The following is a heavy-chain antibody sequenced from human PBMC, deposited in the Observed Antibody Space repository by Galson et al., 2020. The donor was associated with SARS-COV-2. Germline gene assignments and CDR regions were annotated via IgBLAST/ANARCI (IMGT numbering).Heavy chain of an antibody. D-gene: IGHD1-26*01. J-gene: IGHJ3*02. CDR1: GFTFSSYA. CDR2: ISYDGSNK. Sequence: GGSLRLSCAASGFTFSSYAMHWVRQAPGKGLEWVAVISYDGSNKYYADSVKGRFTISRDNSKNTLYLQMNSLRAEDTAVYYCARSHGGSYLNAFDIWGQGTMVTVSS. CDR3: ARSHGGSYLNAFDI. V-gene: IGHV3-30*04.